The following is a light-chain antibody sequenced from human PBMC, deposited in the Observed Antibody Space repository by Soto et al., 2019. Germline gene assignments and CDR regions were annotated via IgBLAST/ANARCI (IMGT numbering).Light chain of an antibody. CDR1: QSIGDS. V-gene: IGKV1-5*01. J-gene: IGKJ1*01. Sequence: DIQMTQSPSTLSASVGDRVTITCRASQSIGDSLAWYQQKPGTAPYLLISDVSSLERGVRSRFSGSGSGTEFTLTISSMQPDDFATYYCQQYNSHSPWTFGQGTKVDIK. CDR3: QQYNSHSPWT. CDR2: DVS.